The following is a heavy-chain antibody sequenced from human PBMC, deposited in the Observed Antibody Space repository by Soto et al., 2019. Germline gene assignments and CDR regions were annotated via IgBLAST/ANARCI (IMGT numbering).Heavy chain of an antibody. CDR3: ATAMIDGTGTGMDV. CDR2: ISYDGSNK. J-gene: IGHJ6*02. V-gene: IGHV3-30*03. Sequence: QVQLVESGGGVVQPGRSLRLSCAASGFTFSSYGMHWVRQAPGKGLEWVAVISYDGSNKYYADSVKARFTISRDNSKNTLYLQMNSLRAEDTAVYYCATAMIDGTGTGMDVWGQGTTVPVSS. D-gene: IGHD3-22*01. CDR1: GFTFSSYG.